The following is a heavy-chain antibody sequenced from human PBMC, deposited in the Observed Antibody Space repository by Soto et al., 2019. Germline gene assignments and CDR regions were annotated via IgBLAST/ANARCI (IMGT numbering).Heavy chain of an antibody. J-gene: IGHJ6*02. CDR1: GFTFGDFA. CDR2: IRSKTYGGTT. CDR3: THHRAANYYYYAGMDV. Sequence: PGGSLRLSCSASGFTFGDFAISWFRQAPGKGLEWVGFIRSKTYGGTTEYAASVKGRFTISRDDSKSIAYLQMNSLKTEDTAVYYCTHHRAANYYYYAGMDVWGQGTTVTVSS. V-gene: IGHV3-49*03. D-gene: IGHD2-15*01.